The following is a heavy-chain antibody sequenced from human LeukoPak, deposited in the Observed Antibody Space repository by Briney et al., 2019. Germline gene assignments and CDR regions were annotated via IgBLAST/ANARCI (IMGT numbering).Heavy chain of an antibody. CDR3: ARRSVAADYDAFDI. CDR1: GGSISSYY. V-gene: IGHV4-59*08. J-gene: IGHJ3*02. CDR2: IYYSGST. Sequence: SETLSLTCTVSGGSISSYYWSWIRQPPGKGLEWIGYIYYSGSTNYNPSLKSRVTISVDTSKNQFSLKLSSVTAADTAVYYCARRSVAADYDAFDIWGQGTMVTVS. D-gene: IGHD2-15*01.